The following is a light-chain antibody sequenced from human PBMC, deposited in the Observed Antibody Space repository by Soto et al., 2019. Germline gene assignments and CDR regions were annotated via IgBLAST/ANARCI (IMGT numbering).Light chain of an antibody. CDR2: EVS. Sequence: QSALTQPPSVSGSPGQSVTISCTGTSSYVGSYNRVSWYQQPPGTAPKLMIYEVSNRPSGVPDRFSGSKSGNTASLTISGLQAEDEADYYCSLYTSSSTVFGGGTKLTVL. CDR1: SSYVGSYNR. J-gene: IGLJ2*01. CDR3: SLYTSSSTV. V-gene: IGLV2-18*01.